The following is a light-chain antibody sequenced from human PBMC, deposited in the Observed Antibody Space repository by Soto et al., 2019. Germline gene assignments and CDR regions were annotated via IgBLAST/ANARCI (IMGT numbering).Light chain of an antibody. CDR1: QGISSY. Sequence: AIRMTQSPSSLSASTGDRVTITCRASQGISSYLAWYQQKPGKAPKVLIHTASTLQGGVPSRFSGSGSGTDFTLTISRLQSEDFATYHCQQYYTYPWTFGQGTKVEVK. J-gene: IGKJ1*01. V-gene: IGKV1-8*01. CDR2: TAS. CDR3: QQYYTYPWT.